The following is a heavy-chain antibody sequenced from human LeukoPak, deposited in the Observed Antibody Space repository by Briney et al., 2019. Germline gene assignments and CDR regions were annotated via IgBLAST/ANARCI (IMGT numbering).Heavy chain of an antibody. V-gene: IGHV3-74*01. D-gene: IGHD3-22*01. CDR1: GFTFDDYA. CDR3: ARVYQWYSMIVEY. CDR2: INSDGSST. Sequence: GGSLRLSCAASGFTFDDYAMHWVRQAPGKGLVWVSRINSDGSSTSYADSVKGRFTISRDNAKNTLYLQMNSLRAEDTAVYYCARVYQWYSMIVEYWGQGTLVTVSS. J-gene: IGHJ4*02.